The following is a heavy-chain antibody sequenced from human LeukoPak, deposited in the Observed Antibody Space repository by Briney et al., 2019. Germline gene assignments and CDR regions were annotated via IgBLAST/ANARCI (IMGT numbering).Heavy chain of an antibody. CDR3: AKTRFPTIDY. Sequence: GGSLRLSCAASGFTFSSYGMHWVRQAPCKGLEWVAFIRYDGSIKYYADSVKGRFTISRDNSKNTLYLQMNSLRAEDTAVYYCAKTRFPTIDYWGQGTLVTVSS. CDR2: IRYDGSIK. V-gene: IGHV3-30*02. J-gene: IGHJ4*02. CDR1: GFTFSSYG. D-gene: IGHD2-2*01.